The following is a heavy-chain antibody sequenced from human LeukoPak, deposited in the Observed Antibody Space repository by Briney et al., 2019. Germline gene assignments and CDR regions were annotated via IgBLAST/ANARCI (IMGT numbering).Heavy chain of an antibody. CDR1: GGSISSYY. D-gene: IGHD1-1*01. J-gene: IGHJ6*02. CDR3: ARDNWNSYYYNYYGMDV. Sequence: PSETLSLTCTVSGGSISSYYWSWIRQPAGKGLVWIGRIYTSGSTNYNPSLKSRVTMSVDTSKNQFSLKLSSVTAADTAVYYCARDNWNSYYYNYYGMDVWGQGTTVTVSS. CDR2: IYTSGST. V-gene: IGHV4-4*07.